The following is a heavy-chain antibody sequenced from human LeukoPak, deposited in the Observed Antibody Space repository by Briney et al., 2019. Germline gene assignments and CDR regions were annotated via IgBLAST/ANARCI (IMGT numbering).Heavy chain of an antibody. CDR3: ARERWGYCSSTSCQGPSDY. CDR1: GGTFSSYA. J-gene: IGHJ4*02. CDR2: IIPIFGTA. V-gene: IGHV1-69*05. Sequence: SVKVSCKASGGTFSSYAISWVRQAPGQGLEWMGGIIPIFGTANYAQKFQGRVTITTDESTSTAYMELSSLRSEDTAVYYCARERWGYCSSTSCQGPSDYWGQGTLVTVSS. D-gene: IGHD2-2*01.